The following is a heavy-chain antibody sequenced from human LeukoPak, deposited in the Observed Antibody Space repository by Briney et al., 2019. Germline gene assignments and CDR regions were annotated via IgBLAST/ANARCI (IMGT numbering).Heavy chain of an antibody. V-gene: IGHV3-30*18. J-gene: IGHJ4*02. Sequence: GGSLRLSCAASGFTFSSYGMHWVRQAPGKGLEWVAVISYDGSNKYYADSVKGRFTISRDNSKNTLYLQMNSLRAEDTAVYYCAKDTSPSRWLQSGDSFDYWGQGTLVTVSS. CDR3: AKDTSPSRWLQSGDSFDY. CDR2: ISYDGSNK. CDR1: GFTFSSYG. D-gene: IGHD5-24*01.